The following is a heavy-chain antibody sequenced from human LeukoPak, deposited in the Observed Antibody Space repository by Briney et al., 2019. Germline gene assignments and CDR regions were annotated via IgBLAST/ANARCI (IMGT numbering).Heavy chain of an antibody. CDR1: GFTFSSYS. Sequence: GGSLRLSCAASGFTFSSYSMNWVRQAPGKGLEWVSSISSSSSYIYYADSVKGRFTISRDSAKNSLYLQMNSLRAEDTAVYYCARDYGIAAAGTNDYWGQGTLVTVSS. V-gene: IGHV3-21*01. CDR3: ARDYGIAAAGTNDY. J-gene: IGHJ4*02. CDR2: ISSSSSYI. D-gene: IGHD6-13*01.